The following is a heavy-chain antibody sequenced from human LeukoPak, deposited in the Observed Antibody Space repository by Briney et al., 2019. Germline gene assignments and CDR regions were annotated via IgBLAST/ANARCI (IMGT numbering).Heavy chain of an antibody. J-gene: IGHJ4*02. V-gene: IGHV4-61*02. CDR2: IYSSGST. D-gene: IGHD3-16*01. CDR1: GGSISSGTYY. Sequence: TSETLSLTCTVSGGSISSGTYYWSWIRQPAGKGLEWIGRIYSSGSTNYNPSLKSRVTISVDTSKNQFSLKVSSVTAADTAVYYCVRKRTKTVGVDYWGQGTLVTVSS. CDR3: VRKRTKTVGVDY.